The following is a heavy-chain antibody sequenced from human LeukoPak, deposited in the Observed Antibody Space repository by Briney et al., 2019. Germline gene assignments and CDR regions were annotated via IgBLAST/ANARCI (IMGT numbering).Heavy chain of an antibody. Sequence: ASVKVSCKASGYTFTGYYMLWVRQAPGQGLEWMGWINPNSGGTNYAQKFQGRVTMTRDTSISTAYMELSRLRSDDTAVYYCARLPIQVGPFDFWGQGTLVTVSS. J-gene: IGHJ4*02. CDR2: INPNSGGT. CDR3: ARLPIQVGPFDF. V-gene: IGHV1-2*02. CDR1: GYTFTGYY.